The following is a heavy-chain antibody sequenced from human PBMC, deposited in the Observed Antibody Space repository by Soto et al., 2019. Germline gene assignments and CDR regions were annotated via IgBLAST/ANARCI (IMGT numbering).Heavy chain of an antibody. CDR1: GFAFSGSA. D-gene: IGHD3-10*01. J-gene: IGHJ4*02. V-gene: IGHV3-73*01. CDR3: VSIARISMVLDH. CDR2: IRSKPNNYAT. Sequence: EVQLVESGVGLVEPGGSLRLSCAASGFAFSGSAVDWVRQASGKGLEWVGRIRSKPNNYATSYAASVKGRFTISRDDSKNTAFLQMNSLKTEDTAVYYCVSIARISMVLDHWGQGALVTVSA.